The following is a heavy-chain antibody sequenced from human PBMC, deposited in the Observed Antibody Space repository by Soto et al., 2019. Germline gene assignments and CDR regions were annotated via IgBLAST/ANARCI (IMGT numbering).Heavy chain of an antibody. CDR1: ASSFSSYA. CDR3: AKDRAGISAY. Sequence: GCLRLSCAASASSFSSYAISWIRQAPGKGLEWVSAISGSGGSTYYADSVKGRFTISRDNSKNTLYLQMNSLRAEDTAVYYCAKDRAGISAYWGQGNLV. V-gene: IGHV3-23*01. D-gene: IGHD6-13*01. J-gene: IGHJ4*02. CDR2: ISGSGGST.